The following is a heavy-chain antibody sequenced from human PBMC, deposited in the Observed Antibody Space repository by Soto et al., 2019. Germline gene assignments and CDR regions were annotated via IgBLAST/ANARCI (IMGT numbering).Heavy chain of an antibody. J-gene: IGHJ4*02. V-gene: IGHV3-74*01. Sequence: EVQLVESGGGLVQPGGSLRLSCAASGFTFSNCWMHWVRQAPGKGLVWVSRINSEGSTTSYTDSVKGRFTISRDNAKNTLYLQMNSLRAEDTAVYYCARVGYGSGSYHFDYWGQGTLVTVSS. CDR1: GFTFSNCW. CDR2: INSEGSTT. D-gene: IGHD3-10*01. CDR3: ARVGYGSGSYHFDY.